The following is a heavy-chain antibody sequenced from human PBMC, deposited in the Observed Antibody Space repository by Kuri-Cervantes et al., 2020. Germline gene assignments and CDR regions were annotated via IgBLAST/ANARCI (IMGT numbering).Heavy chain of an antibody. J-gene: IGHJ6*02. CDR1: GFTFSSYG. CDR3: ARDSGSYSTYGMDV. Sequence: GGSLRLSCAASGFTFSSYGMHWVRQAPGKGLEWVAVIWYDGSNKYYADSVKGRFTISRDNSKNTLYLQMNSLRAEDTAVYYCARDSGSYSTYGMDVWGQGTTVTVSS. V-gene: IGHV3-30*19. D-gene: IGHD1-26*01. CDR2: IWYDGSNK.